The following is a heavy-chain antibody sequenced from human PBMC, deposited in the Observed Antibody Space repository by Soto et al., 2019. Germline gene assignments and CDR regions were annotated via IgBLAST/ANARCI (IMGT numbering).Heavy chain of an antibody. V-gene: IGHV3-74*01. CDR2: IKTDGSVT. CDR3: ARDLGGSHDY. D-gene: IGHD3-16*01. J-gene: IGHJ4*02. CDR1: GFTFSTYL. Sequence: PEESLRLSCAASGFTFSTYLMHWVRQAPGKGLVWLSRIKTDGSVTTYADFVKGRFTIARDNAKNTLYLQMNTLRAEDTAVYYCARDLGGSHDYWGRGTLVTVSS.